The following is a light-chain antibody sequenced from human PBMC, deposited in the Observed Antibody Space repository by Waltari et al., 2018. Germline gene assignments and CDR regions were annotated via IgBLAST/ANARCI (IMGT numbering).Light chain of an antibody. CDR1: QSVSSQ. Sequence: EIVLTQSPATLSLSPGEGATLSCMASQSVSSQLVWYQQKRGQAPRLLIYDASNRATGIPARFSGSGSGTDFTLTISSLEPEDFAVYYCQQCNNSPPTFGQGTKVEIK. J-gene: IGKJ1*01. CDR3: QQCNNSPPT. V-gene: IGKV3-11*01. CDR2: DAS.